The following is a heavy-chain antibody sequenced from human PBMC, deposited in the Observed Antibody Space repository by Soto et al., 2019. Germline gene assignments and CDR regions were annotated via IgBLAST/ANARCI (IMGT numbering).Heavy chain of an antibody. CDR2: IYYSGST. Sequence: QVQLQESGPELVKPSQTLALTCTVSGGSISSGGYYWSWIRQHPGKGLEWIGYIYYSGSTYYNPSLKSRVTTSVDTSKNHFSLKLSSVTAADTAVYYCARVRVATITWDAHFYSWGQGTLVTVSS. D-gene: IGHD5-12*01. J-gene: IGHJ4*02. CDR1: GGSISSGGYY. CDR3: ARVRVATITWDAHFYS. V-gene: IGHV4-31*03.